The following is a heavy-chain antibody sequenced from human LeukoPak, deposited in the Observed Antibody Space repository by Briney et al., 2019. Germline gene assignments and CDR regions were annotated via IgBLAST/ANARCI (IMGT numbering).Heavy chain of an antibody. D-gene: IGHD3-10*01. V-gene: IGHV3-30*03. CDR1: GFTLNTYG. CDR3: AGKPYGSGTYYNNWFDP. J-gene: IGHJ5*02. Sequence: GGSLRLPCAGSGFTLNTYGMHWVRQPPGKGLEWVAVISNDGGNRFYADSVKGRFTISRDNSENTVYLQMDSLRPEDTAVYYCAGKPYGSGTYYNNWFDPWGQGTLVTVSS. CDR2: ISNDGGNR.